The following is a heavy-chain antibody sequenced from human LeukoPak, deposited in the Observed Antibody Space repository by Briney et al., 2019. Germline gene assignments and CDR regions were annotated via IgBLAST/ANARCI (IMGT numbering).Heavy chain of an antibody. V-gene: IGHV3-23*01. CDR2: ISGGGDGT. CDR1: GFTFTTYA. D-gene: IGHD3-10*01. CDR3: AKDQYGSGTYFDY. Sequence: QTGGSLRLSCAASGFTFTTYAMTWVRQAPGKGLEWVSTISGGGDGTHYADSVKGRFTISRDNSKNPLYLQMNNLRAEDPAIYYCAKDQYGSGTYFDYWGQGTLVTVSS. J-gene: IGHJ4*02.